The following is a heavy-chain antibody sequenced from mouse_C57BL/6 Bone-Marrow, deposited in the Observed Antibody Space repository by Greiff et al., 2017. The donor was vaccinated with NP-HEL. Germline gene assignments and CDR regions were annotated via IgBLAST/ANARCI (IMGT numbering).Heavy chain of an antibody. CDR2: INPSSGYT. CDR1: GYTFTSYT. D-gene: IGHD1-1*01. CDR3: ASGSSLAY. V-gene: IGHV1-4*01. J-gene: IGHJ3*01. Sequence: QVHVKQSGAELARPGASVKMSCKASGYTFTSYTMHWVNQRPGQGLEWIGYINPSSGYTKYNQKFKDKATLTADKSSSTAYMQLSSLTSDDSAVYYCASGSSLAYWGQGTLVTVSA.